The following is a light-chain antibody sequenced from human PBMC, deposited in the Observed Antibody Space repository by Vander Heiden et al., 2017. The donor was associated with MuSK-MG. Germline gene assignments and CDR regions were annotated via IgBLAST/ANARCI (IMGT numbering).Light chain of an antibody. J-gene: IGKJ1*01. CDR1: QNINSY. Sequence: DIQMTQSPSSLSASVGDRVTIPCRASQNINSYLNWYQQKPGKAPKLLIYAAFSLQSGVPSRFSGSGSGTDFALTINSLHPEDFAIYYCQQSYNTPWTFGQGTKVEIK. CDR2: AAF. CDR3: QQSYNTPWT. V-gene: IGKV1-39*01.